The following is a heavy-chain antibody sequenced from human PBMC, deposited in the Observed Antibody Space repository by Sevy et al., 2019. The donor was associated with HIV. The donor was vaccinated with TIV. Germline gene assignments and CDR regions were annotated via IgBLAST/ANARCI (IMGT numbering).Heavy chain of an antibody. J-gene: IGHJ5*02. V-gene: IGHV3-30-3*01. D-gene: IGHD3-3*01. CDR1: GFTFSSYA. CDR3: ARDRRGRGSGYDVDWFDP. CDR2: ISYDGSNK. Sequence: GGSLRLSCAASGFTFSSYAMHWVRRAPGKGLEWVAVISYDGSNKYYTDSVKGRFTISRDNSKNTLYLQMNSLRAEDTAVYYCARDRRGRGSGYDVDWFDPWGQGTLVTVSS.